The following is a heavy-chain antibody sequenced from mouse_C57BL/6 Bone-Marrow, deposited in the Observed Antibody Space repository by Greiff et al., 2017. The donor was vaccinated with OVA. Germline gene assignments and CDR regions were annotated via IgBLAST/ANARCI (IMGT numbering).Heavy chain of an antibody. D-gene: IGHD4-1*01. V-gene: IGHV2-5*01. Sequence: VKLEESGPGLVQPSQSLSITCTVSGFSLTSYGVHWVRQSPGKGLEWLGVIWRSGSTDYNAAFMSRLSITKDNSKSQVFFKMNSLQADDTAIYYCAKENWDVSWYFDVWGTGTTVTVSS. CDR1: GFSLTSYG. CDR3: AKENWDVSWYFDV. J-gene: IGHJ1*03. CDR2: IWRSGST.